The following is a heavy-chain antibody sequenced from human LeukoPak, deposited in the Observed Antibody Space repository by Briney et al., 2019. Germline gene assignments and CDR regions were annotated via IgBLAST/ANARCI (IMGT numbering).Heavy chain of an antibody. CDR3: ARTGYSYGDY. D-gene: IGHD5-18*01. CDR2: ISSDGGST. Sequence: PGGSLRLSCAASGFTFSSYAMHWVRQAPGKGLQYVSAISSDGGSTYYANSVKGRFTISRDTSKNTLYLQMGSLRAEDMAVYYCARTGYSYGDYLGQGTLVTVSS. CDR1: GFTFSSYA. V-gene: IGHV3-64*01. J-gene: IGHJ4*02.